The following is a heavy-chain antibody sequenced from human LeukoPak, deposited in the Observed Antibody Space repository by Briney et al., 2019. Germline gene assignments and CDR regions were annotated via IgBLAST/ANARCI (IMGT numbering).Heavy chain of an antibody. CDR3: AGHAGEGGVY. V-gene: IGHV3-48*01. J-gene: IGHJ4*02. CDR2: ISSSSSTI. CDR1: GFTFSSYS. Sequence: GGSLRLSCAASGFTFSSYSMNWVRQAPGKGLEWVSYISSSSSTIYYADSVKGRFTISRDNAKNSLYLQMNSLRAEDTAVYYCAGHAGEGGVYWGQGTLVTVSS. D-gene: IGHD3-16*01.